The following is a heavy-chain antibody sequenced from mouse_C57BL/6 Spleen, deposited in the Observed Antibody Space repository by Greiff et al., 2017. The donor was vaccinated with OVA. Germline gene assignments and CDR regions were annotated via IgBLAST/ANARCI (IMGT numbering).Heavy chain of an antibody. Sequence: EVQLVESGGDLVKPGGSLKLSCAASGFTFSSYGMSWVRQTPDKRLEWVATISSGGSYTYYPDSVKGLFTISRDNAKNTLYLQMSSLHSEDTAVYYCARHDFDYWGEGTSLTVSS. V-gene: IGHV5-6*01. CDR2: ISSGGSYT. J-gene: IGHJ2*02. CDR3: ARHDFDY. CDR1: GFTFSSYG.